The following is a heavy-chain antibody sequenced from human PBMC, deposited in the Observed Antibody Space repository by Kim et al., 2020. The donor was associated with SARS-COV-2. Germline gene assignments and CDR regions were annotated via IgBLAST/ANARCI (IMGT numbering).Heavy chain of an antibody. CDR2: ISYDGSNK. CDR1: GFTFSSYG. Sequence: GGSLRLSCAASGFTFSSYGMHWVRQAPGKGLEWVAVISYDGSNKYYADSVKGRFTISRDNSKNTLYLQMNSLRAEDTAVYYCAKDYYDSSGYYGYFDYWG. D-gene: IGHD3-22*01. J-gene: IGHJ4*03. CDR3: AKDYYDSSGYYGYFDY. V-gene: IGHV3-30*18.